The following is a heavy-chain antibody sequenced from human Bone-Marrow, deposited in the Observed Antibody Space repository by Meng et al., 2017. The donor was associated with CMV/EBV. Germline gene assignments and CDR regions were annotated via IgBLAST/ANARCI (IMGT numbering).Heavy chain of an antibody. CDR1: GFTFSSYA. CDR3: ARALPHQLLNYYGMDV. CDR2: ISYDGSNK. Sequence: SCAASGFTFSSYAMRWVRQAPGQGLEWVAVISYDGSNKYYADSVKGRFTIARDNSKNTLYLQMNSLRAEDTAVYYWARALPHQLLNYYGMDVWGQGTTVTVSS. V-gene: IGHV3-30*04. D-gene: IGHD2-2*01. J-gene: IGHJ6*02.